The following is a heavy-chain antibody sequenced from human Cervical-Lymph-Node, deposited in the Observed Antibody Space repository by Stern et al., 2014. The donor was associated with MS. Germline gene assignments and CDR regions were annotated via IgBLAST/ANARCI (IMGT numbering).Heavy chain of an antibody. CDR3: ARTLTTPQYNWFDP. J-gene: IGHJ5*02. D-gene: IGHD4-11*01. CDR1: GFSLSTSGMC. CDR2: IDWDDDK. V-gene: IGHV2-70*01. Sequence: QITLKESGPALVKPTQTLTLTCTFSGFSLSTSGMCVSWIRQPPGKALEWLALIDWDDDKYYSTSLKTRLTISKETSKNQVVLTMTNMDPVDTATYYCARTLTTPQYNWFDPWGQGTLVTVSS.